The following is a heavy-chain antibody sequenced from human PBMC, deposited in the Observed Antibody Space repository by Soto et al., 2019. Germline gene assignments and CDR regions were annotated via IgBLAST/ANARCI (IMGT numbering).Heavy chain of an antibody. J-gene: IGHJ5*02. CDR2: IYYSGST. D-gene: IGHD4-17*01. CDR1: GGSISSGDYY. V-gene: IGHV4-30-4*01. CDR3: ARGTGHDYGECSWFDP. Sequence: PSETLSLTCTVSGGSISSGDYYWSWIRQTPGKGLEWIGYIYYSGSTSYNPSLKSRVTISVDTSKNQFSLKLSSVTAADTAVYYCARGTGHDYGECSWFDPWGQGTLVTVSS.